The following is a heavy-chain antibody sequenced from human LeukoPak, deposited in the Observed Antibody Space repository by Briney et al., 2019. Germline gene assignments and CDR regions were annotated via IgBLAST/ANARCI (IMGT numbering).Heavy chain of an antibody. CDR3: ARRAAIDY. D-gene: IGHD2-15*01. J-gene: IGHJ4*02. V-gene: IGHV3-21*01. CDR1: GFSFSSYS. Sequence: GGSLRLSCAASGFSFSSYSMNWVRQAPGKGLEWVSSISSSSNYIYYADSVKGRFTISRDNAKNSLYLQMNSLRAEDTAVYYCARRAAIDYWGQGTLVTVSS. CDR2: ISSSSNYI.